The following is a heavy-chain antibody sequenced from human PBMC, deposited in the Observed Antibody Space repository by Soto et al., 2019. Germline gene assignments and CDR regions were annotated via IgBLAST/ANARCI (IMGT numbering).Heavy chain of an antibody. J-gene: IGHJ6*02. CDR3: ARLVVGATHYYYYGMDV. CDR2: IYYSGST. V-gene: IGHV4-39*01. D-gene: IGHD1-26*01. Sequence: PSETLSLTCTVSGGSISSSSYYWGWIRQPPGKGLEWIGSIYYSGSTYYNPSLKSRVTISVDTSKNQFSLKLSSVTAADTAVYYCARLVVGATHYYYYGMDVWGQGTTVTVSS. CDR1: GGSISSSSYY.